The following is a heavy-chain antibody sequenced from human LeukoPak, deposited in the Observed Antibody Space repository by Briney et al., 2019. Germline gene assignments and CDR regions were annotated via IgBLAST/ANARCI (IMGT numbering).Heavy chain of an antibody. Sequence: SETLSLTCAVSGGSISSSNWWSWVRQPPGKGLEWIGCIYYSGSTNYNPSLKSRVTISVDTSKNQFSLKLSSVTAADTAVYYCARDSPHCGGDCYWDYWGQGTLVTVSS. CDR2: IYYSGST. J-gene: IGHJ4*02. V-gene: IGHV4-4*02. CDR3: ARDSPHCGGDCYWDY. D-gene: IGHD2-21*02. CDR1: GGSISSSNW.